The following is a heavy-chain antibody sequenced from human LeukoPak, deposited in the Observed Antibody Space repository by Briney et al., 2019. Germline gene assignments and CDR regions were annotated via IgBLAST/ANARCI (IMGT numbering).Heavy chain of an antibody. D-gene: IGHD6-19*01. CDR3: ATADSSGWWRGY. V-gene: IGHV3-15*01. CDR1: GFTFSNAW. Sequence: PGGSLRLSCAASGFTFSNAWMSWVRQTPGKGLEWVGRIKSETDGGTTDYAAPVKGRFTISRDASRDTLYLQMNSLKTEDTAMYYCATADSSGWWRGYWGQGTLVTVSS. J-gene: IGHJ4*02. CDR2: IKSETDGGTT.